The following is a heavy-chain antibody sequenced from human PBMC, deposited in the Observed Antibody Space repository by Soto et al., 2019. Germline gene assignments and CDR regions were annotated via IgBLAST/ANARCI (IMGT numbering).Heavy chain of an antibody. D-gene: IGHD6-25*01. CDR1: GFTFSSYS. Sequence: EVQLVESGGGLVKPGGSLRLSCAASGFTFSSYSMNWVRQAPGKGLEWVSSISSSSSYIYYADSVKGRFTISRDNAKNSLDLQMNSLRAEDTAVYYCARDRSSGLPPDGMDVWGQGTTVTVSS. CDR3: ARDRSSGLPPDGMDV. V-gene: IGHV3-21*01. J-gene: IGHJ6*02. CDR2: ISSSSSYI.